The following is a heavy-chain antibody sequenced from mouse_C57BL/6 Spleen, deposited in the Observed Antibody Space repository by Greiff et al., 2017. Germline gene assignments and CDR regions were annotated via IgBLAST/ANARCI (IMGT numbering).Heavy chain of an antibody. CDR3: ARGANYYGSSLFDY. Sequence: EVQLQQSGPELVKPGASVKISCKASGYTFTDYYMNWVKQSPGKSLEWIGDINPNNGGTSYNQKFKGKATLTVDKSSSTAYMELRSLTSEDSAVYYCARGANYYGSSLFDYWGQGTTLAVSS. V-gene: IGHV1-26*01. J-gene: IGHJ2*01. CDR1: GYTFTDYY. D-gene: IGHD1-1*01. CDR2: INPNNGGT.